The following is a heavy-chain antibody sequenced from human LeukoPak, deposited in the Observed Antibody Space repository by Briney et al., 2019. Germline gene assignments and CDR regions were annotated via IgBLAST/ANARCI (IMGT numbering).Heavy chain of an antibody. D-gene: IGHD1-14*01. Sequence: ASVKVSCKASGGTFSSYAIRWVRQAPGQGLEWMGRIIPILGIANYAQKFQGRVTITADKSTSTAYMELSSLRSEDTAVYYCAKDRVRGANRVWSDFATGAQGT. CDR1: GGTFSSYA. J-gene: IGHJ4*02. V-gene: IGHV1-69*04. CDR2: IIPILGIA. CDR3: AKDRVRGANRVWSDFAT.